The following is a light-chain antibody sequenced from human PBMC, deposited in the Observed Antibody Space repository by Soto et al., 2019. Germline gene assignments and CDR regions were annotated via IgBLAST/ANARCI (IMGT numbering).Light chain of an antibody. CDR1: QSISSY. CDR2: AAS. Sequence: AIRMTQSPSSLSASTGDRVTITCRASQSISSYLAWYQQKPGKAPKLLIYAASTLQSGVPSRFSGSGSGTDFTLTISCLQSEDFATYYCQQYYSYPQTTFGQGTRLEIK. V-gene: IGKV1-8*01. CDR3: QQYYSYPQTT. J-gene: IGKJ5*01.